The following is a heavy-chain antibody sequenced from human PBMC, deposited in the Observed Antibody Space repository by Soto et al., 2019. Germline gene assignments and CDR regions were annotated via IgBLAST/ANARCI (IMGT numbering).Heavy chain of an antibody. D-gene: IGHD3-9*01. J-gene: IGHJ5*02. CDR2: IYYSGST. CDR1: GGSISSGGYY. V-gene: IGHV4-31*03. Sequence: SETLSLTCTVSGGSISSGGYYWSWIRQHPGKGLEWIGYIYYSGSTYYNPSLKSRVTISVDTSKNQFSLKLSSVTAADTAVYYCARLVILTGYPFDPWGQGTLVTVSS. CDR3: ARLVILTGYPFDP.